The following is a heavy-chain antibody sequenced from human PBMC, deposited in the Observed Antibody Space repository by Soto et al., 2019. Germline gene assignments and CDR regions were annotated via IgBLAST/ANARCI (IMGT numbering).Heavy chain of an antibody. J-gene: IGHJ5*02. Sequence: EVQLLESGGGLVQPGGSLRLSCAASVFTFSSHAMSWVRRAPGKGLEWVSVISGGGYTTYYANSVKGRFTISRDNSKNTLYLQMNSLGAEDTALYYCARHSGNYEAGRNFDPWGQGTLVTVSS. CDR2: ISGGGYTT. V-gene: IGHV3-23*01. CDR1: VFTFSSHA. D-gene: IGHD1-26*01. CDR3: ARHSGNYEAGRNFDP.